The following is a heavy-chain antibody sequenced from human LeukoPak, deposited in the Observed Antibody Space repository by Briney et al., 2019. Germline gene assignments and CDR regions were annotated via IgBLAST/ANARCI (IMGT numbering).Heavy chain of an antibody. Sequence: PSETLSLTCAVYGGSFSGYYWSWIRQPPGKGLEWIGEINHSGSTSYNPSLKSRVTISVDTSKNQFSLKLSSVTAADTAVYYCARFVVVASYYFDYWGQGTLVTVSS. V-gene: IGHV4-34*01. J-gene: IGHJ4*02. D-gene: IGHD2-15*01. CDR3: ARFVVVASYYFDY. CDR2: INHSGST. CDR1: GGSFSGYY.